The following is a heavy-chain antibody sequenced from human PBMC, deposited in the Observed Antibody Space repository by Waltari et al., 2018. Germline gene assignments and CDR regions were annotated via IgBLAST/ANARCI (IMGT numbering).Heavy chain of an antibody. J-gene: IGHJ4*02. V-gene: IGHV1-18*01. CDR2: ISTYNGNT. Sequence: QVQLVQSGTEVKKPGASVKVSCQASGYSFSSISWVRQAPGQGLEWMGWISTYNGNTKYTKKFQGIVTMTTDTSTNTVYMELRSLRSDYTAVYYCATFCSSGWSPFDYWGQGTLVTVSS. D-gene: IGHD6-19*01. CDR1: GYSFSS. CDR3: ATFCSSGWSPFDY.